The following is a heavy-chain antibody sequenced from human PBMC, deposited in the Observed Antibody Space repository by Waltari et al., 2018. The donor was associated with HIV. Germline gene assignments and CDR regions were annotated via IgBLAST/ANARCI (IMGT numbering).Heavy chain of an antibody. CDR3: TTVGGGTRDY. CDR2: IKSNTGCWTT. V-gene: IGHV3-15*01. D-gene: IGHD3-16*01. J-gene: IGHJ4*02. CDR1: GFTFSDAW. Sequence: EVLLVESGGGLGKPGGSLRLSCAASGFTFSDAWMSWVRQAPGKGLGWVGRIKSNTGCWTTDDAAPVKGRFTISRDDSKTTLYLEMNSLKTEDTAVYYCTTVGGGTRDYWGQGTLITVSS.